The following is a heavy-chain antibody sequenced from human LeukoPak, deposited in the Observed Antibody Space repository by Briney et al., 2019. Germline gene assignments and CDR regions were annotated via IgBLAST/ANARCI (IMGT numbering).Heavy chain of an antibody. CDR1: GGSISSYY. CDR2: IYYSGST. CDR3: ARGITGPYYFDY. D-gene: IGHD3-16*01. V-gene: IGHV4-59*08. J-gene: IGHJ4*02. Sequence: PSETLSLTCTVSGGSISSYYRSWIRQPPGKGLEWIGYIYYSGSTNYNPSLKSRVTISVDTSKNQFSLKLSSVTAADTAVYYCARGITGPYYFDYWGQGTLVTVSS.